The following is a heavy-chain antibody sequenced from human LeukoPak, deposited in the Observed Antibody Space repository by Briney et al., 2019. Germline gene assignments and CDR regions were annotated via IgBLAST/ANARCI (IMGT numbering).Heavy chain of an antibody. V-gene: IGHV4-59*08. CDR2: IYYSGST. J-gene: IGHJ4*02. D-gene: IGHD5-24*01. CDR3: AGHLRDGFAFDY. Sequence: SETLSLTCTVSGGSISSYYWSWVRQPPGKGLEWIGYIYYSGSTNYNPSLKSRVTISVDTSKNQFSLKLSSVTASDTAVYYCAGHLRDGFAFDYWGQGTLVTVSS. CDR1: GGSISSYY.